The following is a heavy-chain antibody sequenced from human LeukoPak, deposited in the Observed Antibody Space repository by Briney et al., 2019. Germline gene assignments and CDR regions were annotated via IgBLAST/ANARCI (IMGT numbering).Heavy chain of an antibody. D-gene: IGHD3-16*01. CDR1: GFTFSSYE. V-gene: IGHV3-48*03. CDR3: AKDYAGGWPKRGMDV. CDR2: ISSSGSTI. Sequence: GGSLRLSCAASGFTFSSYEMNWVRQAPGKGLEGVSYISSSGSTIYYADSVKGRFTISRDNAKNSLYLQMNSLRAEDTAVYYCAKDYAGGWPKRGMDVWGKGATVTVSS. J-gene: IGHJ6*03.